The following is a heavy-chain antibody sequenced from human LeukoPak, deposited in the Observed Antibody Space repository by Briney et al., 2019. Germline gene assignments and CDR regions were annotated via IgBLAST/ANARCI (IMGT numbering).Heavy chain of an antibody. Sequence: KTSETLSLTCTISGDSISSYYWSWILQPAGKGLEWIGRVYISGSTSYNSSLKSRVTISLDKSKNQFSLKLSSVTAADTAVYYCARYSHGWYWYFDLWGRGTPVTVSS. CDR2: VYISGST. V-gene: IGHV4-4*07. J-gene: IGHJ2*01. CDR3: ARYSHGWYWYFDL. D-gene: IGHD1-26*01. CDR1: GDSISSYY.